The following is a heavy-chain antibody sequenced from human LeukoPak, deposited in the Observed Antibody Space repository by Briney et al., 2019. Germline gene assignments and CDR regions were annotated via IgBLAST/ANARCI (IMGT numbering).Heavy chain of an antibody. J-gene: IGHJ4*02. CDR3: AKGFTYYYDSSGYYYFDY. V-gene: IGHV3-23*01. D-gene: IGHD3-22*01. CDR2: ISGSGGST. CDR1: GFTFSSYA. Sequence: GGSLRLSCAASGFTFSSYAMSWVRQAPGKGLEWVSAISGSGGSTYYADSAKGRFTISRDNSKNTLYLQMNSLRAEDTAVYYCAKGFTYYYDSSGYYYFDYWGQGTLVTASS.